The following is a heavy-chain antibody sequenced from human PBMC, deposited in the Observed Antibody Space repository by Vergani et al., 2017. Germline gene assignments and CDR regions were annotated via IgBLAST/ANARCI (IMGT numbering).Heavy chain of an antibody. Sequence: QVQLQQWGAGLLKPSETLSLTCTVPGGPISRYYWSWIRQPPGKGLEWIGSIYYSGSTYYNPSLKSRVTISVDTSKNQFSLKLSSVTAADTAVYYCARVVGYCSGGSCYPGYYYGMDVWGQGTTVTVSS. V-gene: IGHV4-39*07. CDR1: GGPISRYY. CDR2: IYYSGST. CDR3: ARVVGYCSGGSCYPGYYYGMDV. D-gene: IGHD2-15*01. J-gene: IGHJ6*02.